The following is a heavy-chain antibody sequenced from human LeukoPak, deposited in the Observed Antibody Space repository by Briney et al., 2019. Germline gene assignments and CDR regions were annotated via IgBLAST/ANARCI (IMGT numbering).Heavy chain of an antibody. CDR3: TRDFDSGSFD. J-gene: IGHJ4*02. CDR2: TYYRSKWDY. V-gene: IGHV6-1*01. Sequence: SQTHSLTCAISGDSVSSNSAAWNWIRQSTSRGLEWLGRTYYRSKWDYEYAVSVRSRITINPDTSKNQFSLQLSSVTPEDTAVYYCTRDFDSGSFDWGQGTLVTVSS. CDR1: GDSVSSNSAA. D-gene: IGHD6-13*01.